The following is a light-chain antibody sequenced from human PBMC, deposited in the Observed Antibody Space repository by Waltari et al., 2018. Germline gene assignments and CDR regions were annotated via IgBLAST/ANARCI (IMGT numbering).Light chain of an antibody. CDR3: QVWDANNDPGV. CDR1: NIGTKS. CDR2: YDS. Sequence: SYVLTQPPSVSVAPGKTARITCGGNNIGTKSVHWYQQKPGQAPILVLSYDSDRPSGIPERFAGSNAGNTATLTISRVEAADEADYYCQVWDANNDPGVFGTGTEVTVL. J-gene: IGLJ1*01. V-gene: IGLV3-21*04.